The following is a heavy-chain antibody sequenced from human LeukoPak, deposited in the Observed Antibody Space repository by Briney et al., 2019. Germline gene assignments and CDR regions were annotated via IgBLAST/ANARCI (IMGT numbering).Heavy chain of an antibody. CDR1: GGPITTTTYY. Sequence: SETLPLTCTVSGGPITTTTYYWGWIRQPPGKGLEWIGSMYYSGTTYYNPSLKSRVTMSVETSTNQFSLKLSSVTAADTAVYYCARLATVTTSFFDYWGQGTLVTVSS. J-gene: IGHJ4*02. CDR3: ARLATVTTSFFDY. D-gene: IGHD4-11*01. CDR2: MYYSGTT. V-gene: IGHV4-39*01.